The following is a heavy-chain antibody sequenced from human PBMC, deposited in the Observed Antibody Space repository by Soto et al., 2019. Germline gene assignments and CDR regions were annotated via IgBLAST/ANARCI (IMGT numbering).Heavy chain of an antibody. Sequence: SETLSLTGTVCGASINSGYYYWSWIRQAPGKGLESIGHIYYIGSTYYNPSLKSRAGISVDSSKSQVSLKLTSVTAADTAVYFCARILLNYYRLDYWGQGALVALCS. D-gene: IGHD3-10*01. V-gene: IGHV4-30-4*01. CDR3: ARILLNYYRLDY. CDR1: GASINSGYYY. CDR2: IYYIGST. J-gene: IGHJ4*01.